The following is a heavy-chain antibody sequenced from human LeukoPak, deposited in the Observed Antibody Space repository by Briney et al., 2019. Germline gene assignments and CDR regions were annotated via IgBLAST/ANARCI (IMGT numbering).Heavy chain of an antibody. CDR3: AYSSGAFDY. CDR2: IYYSGST. V-gene: IGHV4-59*03. Sequence: SETLSLTCIVSGGSISSHYWSWIRQPPGEGLEWIGYIYYSGSTNYNASLKSRVTISVDTSKNQISLKLSSVTAADTAVYYCAYSSGAFDYWGQGTLVTVSS. D-gene: IGHD6-19*01. J-gene: IGHJ4*02. CDR1: GGSISSHY.